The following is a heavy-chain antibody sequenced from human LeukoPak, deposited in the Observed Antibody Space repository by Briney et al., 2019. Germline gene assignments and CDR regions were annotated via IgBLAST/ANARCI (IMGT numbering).Heavy chain of an antibody. V-gene: IGHV1-46*01. CDR1: GYTFTSYY. D-gene: IGHD3-3*01. CDR3: ARDSLHYVFWSGGGTFDY. J-gene: IGHJ4*02. CDR2: INPSGGST. Sequence: ASVKVSCKASGYTFTSYYMHWVRQAPGQGLEWMGIINPSGGSTSYAQKFQGRVTMTRDTSTSTVYMELSSLRSEDTAVYYCARDSLHYVFWSGGGTFDYWGQGTLVTVSS.